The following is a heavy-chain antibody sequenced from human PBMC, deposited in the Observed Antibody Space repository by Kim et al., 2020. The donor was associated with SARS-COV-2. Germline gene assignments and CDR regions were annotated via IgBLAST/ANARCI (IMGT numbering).Heavy chain of an antibody. D-gene: IGHD6-6*01. V-gene: IGHV3-64*01. J-gene: IGHJ4*02. Sequence: SVKGRFTISRDNSKNTLYLQMGSLRAEDMAVYYCARVRRGVAARQSSLDYWGQGTLVTVSS. CDR3: ARVRRGVAARQSSLDY.